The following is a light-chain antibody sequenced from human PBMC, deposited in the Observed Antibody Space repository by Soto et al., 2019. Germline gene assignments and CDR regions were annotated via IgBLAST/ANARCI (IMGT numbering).Light chain of an antibody. Sequence: DIQMTQSPSTLSASIGDRVTITCRASQSISSWLAWYQQKPGKAPKLLIYKASSLESGGQSRFSGSGSGTEFTLTISSLQHDDFAAYYCQQYSTYVWTFGQGTKVEI. V-gene: IGKV1-5*03. J-gene: IGKJ1*01. CDR1: QSISSW. CDR2: KAS. CDR3: QQYSTYVWT.